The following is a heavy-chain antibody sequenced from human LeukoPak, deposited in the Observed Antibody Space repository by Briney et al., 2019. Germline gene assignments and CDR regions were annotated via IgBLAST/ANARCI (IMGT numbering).Heavy chain of an antibody. CDR3: AARSGISPYYIDY. V-gene: IGHV3-23*01. J-gene: IGHJ4*02. Sequence: GGSLRLSCAASGFTFSSFGMSWVRQGPGKGLEWVSGISGNGRSTYYADSVKGRFTISRDNSRNTLYLQMNSLRAEDTALYYCAARSGISPYYIDYWGQGTLVTVSS. CDR2: ISGNGRST. D-gene: IGHD1-26*01. CDR1: GFTFSSFG.